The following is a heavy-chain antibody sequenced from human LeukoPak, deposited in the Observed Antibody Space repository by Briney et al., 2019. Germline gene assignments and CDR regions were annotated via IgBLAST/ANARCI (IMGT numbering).Heavy chain of an antibody. CDR2: ISGSGGST. CDR3: AKDPIPRLRYFDWDFDY. V-gene: IGHV3-23*01. Sequence: PEGSLRLSCAASGFTFSSYAMSWVRQAPGKGLEWVSAISGSGGSTYYADSVKGRFTISRDNSKNTLYLQMNSLRAEDTAVYYCAKDPIPRLRYFDWDFDYWGQGTLVTVSS. J-gene: IGHJ4*02. D-gene: IGHD3-9*01. CDR1: GFTFSSYA.